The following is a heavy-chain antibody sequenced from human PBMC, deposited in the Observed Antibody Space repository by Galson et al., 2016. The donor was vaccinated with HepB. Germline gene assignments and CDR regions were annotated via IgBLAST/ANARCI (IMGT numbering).Heavy chain of an antibody. CDR3: ASIPLRPSFYYYYGMDV. D-gene: IGHD4-17*01. CDR2: IYHSGST. CDR1: GGSISSGGYS. J-gene: IGHJ6*04. Sequence: TLSLTCAVSGGSISSGGYSWSWIRQPPGKGLECIGYIYHSGSTYYNLSLKSRVSISVDRSKNQFSLKLSSVTAADTAVYYCASIPLRPSFYYYYGMDVWGNGTAVTVSS. V-gene: IGHV4-30-2*01.